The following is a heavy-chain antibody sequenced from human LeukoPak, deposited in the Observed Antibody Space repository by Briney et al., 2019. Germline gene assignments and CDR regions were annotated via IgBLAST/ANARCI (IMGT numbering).Heavy chain of an antibody. J-gene: IGHJ4*02. CDR1: GGSISSYY. Sequence: PSETLSLTCTVSGGSISSYYWSWIRQPPGKGLEWIGYIYHSGTTNYNPSLKSRVTISVDKSKNQFSLELSSVTAADTAVYYCATNSGWRFDYWGQGTLVTVSS. V-gene: IGHV4-59*12. CDR3: ATNSGWRFDY. D-gene: IGHD6-19*01. CDR2: IYHSGTT.